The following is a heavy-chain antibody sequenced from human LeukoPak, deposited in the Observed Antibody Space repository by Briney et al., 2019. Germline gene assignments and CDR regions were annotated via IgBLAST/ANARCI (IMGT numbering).Heavy chain of an antibody. CDR1: GFTFSSYA. D-gene: IGHD3-10*01. CDR3: AKTYYYGSGSYQSPFDY. CDR2: ISGSGGST. Sequence: GGSLRLSCAASGFTFSSYAMSWVRQAPGKGLEWVSAISGSGGSTYYADSVKGRFTISRDNSKNTLYLQMNSLRAEDTAVYYRAKTYYYGSGSYQSPFDYWGQGTLVTVSS. V-gene: IGHV3-23*01. J-gene: IGHJ4*02.